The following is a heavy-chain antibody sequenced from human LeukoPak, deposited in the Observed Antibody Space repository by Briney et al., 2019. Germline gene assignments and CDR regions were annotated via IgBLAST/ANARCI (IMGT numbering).Heavy chain of an antibody. V-gene: IGHV1-2*06. CDR1: GYTFTGYY. Sequence: ASVKVSCKASGYTFTGYYMHWVRQAPGQGLEWMGRINPNSGGTNYAQKFQGRVTITRDTSISTAYMELSRLRPDDTAVYYCARSEEMANEDAFDIWRKGKMVTVSS. CDR3: ARSEEMANEDAFDI. D-gene: IGHD5-24*01. CDR2: INPNSGGT. J-gene: IGHJ3*02.